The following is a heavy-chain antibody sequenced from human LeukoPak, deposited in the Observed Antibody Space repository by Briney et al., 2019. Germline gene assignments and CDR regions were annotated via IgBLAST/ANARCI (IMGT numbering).Heavy chain of an antibody. CDR2: ITSGSKYI. D-gene: IGHD6-19*01. V-gene: IGHV3-21*01. J-gene: IGHJ4*02. CDR1: QFTFSSYS. CDR3: ARDEETVAGLNGFDL. Sequence: GGSLRLSCAASQFTFSSYSMNWFRQAPGKGLEWVASITSGSKYIFYADPVKSRFTISRDNAENSLFLQMNSLRAEDTGVYYCARDEETVAGLNGFDLWGQGTLVTVSS.